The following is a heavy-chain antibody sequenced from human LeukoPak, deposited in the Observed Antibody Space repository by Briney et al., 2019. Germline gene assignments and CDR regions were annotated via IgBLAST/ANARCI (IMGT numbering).Heavy chain of an antibody. D-gene: IGHD2-15*01. V-gene: IGHV3-30*04. J-gene: IGHJ4*02. Sequence: GGSLRLSCEASGLTFSSYAMHWVRRAPGKGLEWVAVISVDGRDKHHVDSVKGRFTISRDNSKSTLYLQMNSLRGDDTAVYFCARDVEGSAKYYFDYWGQGTLVTVSS. CDR2: ISVDGRDK. CDR3: ARDVEGSAKYYFDY. CDR1: GLTFSSYA.